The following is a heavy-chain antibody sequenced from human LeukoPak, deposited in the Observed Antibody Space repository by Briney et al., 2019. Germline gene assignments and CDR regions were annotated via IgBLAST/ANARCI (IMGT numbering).Heavy chain of an antibody. CDR2: IYNSGGT. CDR1: GASISSYY. D-gene: IGHD3-22*01. CDR3: TREGDYYNSNAFDI. Sequence: SETLSLTCTLSGASISSYYWSWLRQPPGKGLEWIGYIYNSGGTNYNPSLNSRVTISVDTSKKQFSLKLSSVTAADTAMYYCTREGDYYNSNAFDIWGRGTMVSVSS. V-gene: IGHV4-59*01. J-gene: IGHJ3*02.